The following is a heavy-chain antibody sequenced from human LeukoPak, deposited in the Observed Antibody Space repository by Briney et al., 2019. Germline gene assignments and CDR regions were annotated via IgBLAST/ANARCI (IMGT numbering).Heavy chain of an antibody. CDR3: ARQRRYSSSLTTLNDAFDI. V-gene: IGHV3-21*01. CDR2: ISSSSSYI. CDR1: GFTFSSYS. J-gene: IGHJ3*02. D-gene: IGHD6-13*01. Sequence: GGSLRLSCAASGFTFSSYSMNWVRQAPGKGLEWVSSISSSSSYIYYADSVKGRFTISRDNAKNSLYLQMNSLRAEDTAVYYCARQRRYSSSLTTLNDAFDIWGQGTMVTVSS.